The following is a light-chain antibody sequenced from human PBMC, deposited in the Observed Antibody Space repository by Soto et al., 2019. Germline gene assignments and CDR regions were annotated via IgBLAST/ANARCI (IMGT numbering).Light chain of an antibody. J-gene: IGKJ1*01. CDR3: QQYNYYSGT. Sequence: DIQMSLSPSTLSASVRDRVTITCRASHSITSWLAWYQQKPGKAPKLLIYDASSLESGVPSRFSGSGSGTEFTLTISSLQPDDFATYYCQQYNYYSGTFGQGTKVDI. CDR2: DAS. V-gene: IGKV1-5*01. CDR1: HSITSW.